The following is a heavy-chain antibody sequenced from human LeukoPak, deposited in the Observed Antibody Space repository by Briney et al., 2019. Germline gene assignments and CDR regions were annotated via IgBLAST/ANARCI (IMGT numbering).Heavy chain of an antibody. J-gene: IGHJ4*02. Sequence: SETLSLTCTVSGGSISSYYWSWIRQPPGKGLEWIGYIYYSGSTNYNPSLKSRVTISVDTSKNQFSLKLSSVTAADTAVYYCARGRGPNYWGQGTLVTVSS. CDR3: ARGRGPNY. CDR2: IYYSGST. V-gene: IGHV4-59*12. CDR1: GGSISSYY.